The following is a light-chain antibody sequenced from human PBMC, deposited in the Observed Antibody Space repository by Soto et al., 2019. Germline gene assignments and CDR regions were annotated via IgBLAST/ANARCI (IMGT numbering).Light chain of an antibody. Sequence: DIQMTQSPSSLSASVGDRVTITCRASQRISSYLNWYQQKPGKAPRLLIYAASSLQSGVPSRFSGSGSGTEFTLTISSLQPEDFATYFCLQHNNYPPTFGQGTKV. J-gene: IGKJ1*01. V-gene: IGKV1-17*01. CDR2: AAS. CDR3: LQHNNYPPT. CDR1: QRISSY.